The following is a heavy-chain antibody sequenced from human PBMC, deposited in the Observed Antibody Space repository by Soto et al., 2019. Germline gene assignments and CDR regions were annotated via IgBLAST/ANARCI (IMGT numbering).Heavy chain of an antibody. J-gene: IGHJ4*02. V-gene: IGHV5-51*01. CDR3: GTWRGSSWFDY. CDR1: GFTFSSYS. CDR2: IFSSDSSA. D-gene: IGHD2-2*01. Sequence: GESLKISCKASGFTFSSYSLGWVRHMPGKGLQWMGNIFSSDSSAKYSPSFVGQVTISVDRSINTAYLQWSSLKASDTAIYYCGTWRGSSWFDYWGPGTLVTVS.